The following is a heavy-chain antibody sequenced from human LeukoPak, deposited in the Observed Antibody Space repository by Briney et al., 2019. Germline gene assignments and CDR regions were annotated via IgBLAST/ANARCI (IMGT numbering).Heavy chain of an antibody. D-gene: IGHD1-26*01. V-gene: IGHV4-59*01. CDR2: IYYSGST. J-gene: IGHJ3*02. Sequence: PSQTLSLTCTVSGGSISSYYWSWIRQPPGKGLEWIGYIYYSGSTNYNPSLKSRVTISVDTSKNQFSLKLSSVTAADTAVYYCARGWMWELHDAFDIWGQGTMVTVSS. CDR3: ARGWMWELHDAFDI. CDR1: GGSISSYY.